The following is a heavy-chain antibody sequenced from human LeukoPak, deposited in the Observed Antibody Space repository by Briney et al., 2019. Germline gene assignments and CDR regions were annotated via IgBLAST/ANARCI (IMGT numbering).Heavy chain of an antibody. D-gene: IGHD1-26*01. CDR2: IQYDGNTK. V-gene: IGHV3-30*02. Sequence: QTGGSLRLPCVASGFTFTTYAMHWVRQAPGKGLEWVAFIQYDGNTKYYVDSVKGRFTISRDTSKNTLFLQMSSLRAEDTAVYYCAKRGGTYSYYYYMDVWGKGTTVTVSS. J-gene: IGHJ6*03. CDR3: AKRGGTYSYYYYMDV. CDR1: GFTFTTYA.